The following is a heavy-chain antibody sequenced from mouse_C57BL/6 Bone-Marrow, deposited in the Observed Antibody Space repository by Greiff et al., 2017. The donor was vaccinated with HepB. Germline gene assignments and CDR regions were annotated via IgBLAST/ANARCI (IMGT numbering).Heavy chain of an antibody. Sequence: QVQLQQSGAELVKPGASVKLSCKASGYTFTSYWMQWVKQRPGQGLEWIGEIDPSDSYTNYNQKFKGKATLTVDTSSSTAYMQLSSLTSEDSAVYYCARYYYGSSPWYFDVWGTGTTVTVSS. CDR2: IDPSDSYT. J-gene: IGHJ1*03. V-gene: IGHV1-50*01. D-gene: IGHD1-1*01. CDR3: ARYYYGSSPWYFDV. CDR1: GYTFTSYW.